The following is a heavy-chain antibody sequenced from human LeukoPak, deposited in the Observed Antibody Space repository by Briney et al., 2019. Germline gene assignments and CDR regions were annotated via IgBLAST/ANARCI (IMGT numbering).Heavy chain of an antibody. V-gene: IGHV4-34*01. CDR3: ARGKDRHDY. Sequence: TSETLSLTCAVYGGSFSGYYWSWIRQPPGKGLEWIGEINHSGSTNYNPSLKSRVTISVDTSKNQFSLKLSSVTAADTAVYYCARGKDRHDYWGQGTLVTVSS. CDR1: GGSFSGYY. CDR2: INHSGST. J-gene: IGHJ4*02.